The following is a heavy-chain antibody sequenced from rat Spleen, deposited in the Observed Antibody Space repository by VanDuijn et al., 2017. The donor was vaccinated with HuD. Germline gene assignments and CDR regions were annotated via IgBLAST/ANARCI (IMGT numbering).Heavy chain of an antibody. CDR2: ILYDGSST. V-gene: IGHV5-7*01. J-gene: IGHJ3*01. CDR1: GFTFSDYY. D-gene: IGHD1-11*01. Sequence: EVQLVESGGGLVQPGRSMKLSCAASGFTFSDYYMAWVRQSPKKGLEWVATILYDGSSTYYPDSVKGRFTISRDNAKSTLYLQMDSLRSEDTATYYCARQDYGGYWFAYWGQGTLVTVSS. CDR3: ARQDYGGYWFAY.